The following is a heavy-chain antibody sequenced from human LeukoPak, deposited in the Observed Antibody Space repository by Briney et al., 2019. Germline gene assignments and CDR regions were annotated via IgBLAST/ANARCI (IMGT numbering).Heavy chain of an antibody. D-gene: IGHD6-19*01. Sequence: PGGSLRLSCAASAFTFSDYSMNWVRQAPGKRLEWISYISGRSSTIYYADSVRGRFTISRDNAKNSMYLQMNSLRAEDTAVYYCAREPASGWYTEEFMGHYYFKMDVWGEGTKVIVSS. V-gene: IGHV3-48*01. CDR2: ISGRSSTI. CDR1: AFTFSDYS. CDR3: AREPASGWYTEEFMGHYYFKMDV. J-gene: IGHJ6*04.